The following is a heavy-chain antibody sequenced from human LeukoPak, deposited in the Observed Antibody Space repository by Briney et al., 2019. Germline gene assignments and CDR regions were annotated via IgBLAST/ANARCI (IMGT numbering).Heavy chain of an antibody. D-gene: IGHD3-3*01. J-gene: IGHJ4*02. CDR1: GGSISSGNYH. CDR2: INTSGST. V-gene: IGHV4-61*02. Sequence: PSETLSLTCTVSGGSISSGNYHWSWIRQPAGKGLEWIGRINTSGSTKDNPSLKSRVTISIDTSKNQFSLKLTSVTAADTAVYYCARVTWGFGVAGFYFDYWGQGTLVTVSS. CDR3: ARVTWGFGVAGFYFDY.